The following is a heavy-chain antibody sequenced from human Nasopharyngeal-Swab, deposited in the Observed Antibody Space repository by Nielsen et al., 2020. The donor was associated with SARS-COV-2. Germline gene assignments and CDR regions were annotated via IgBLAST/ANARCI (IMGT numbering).Heavy chain of an antibody. J-gene: IGHJ5*02. CDR3: AREIYDGHHDP. CDR2: IYYGGST. V-gene: IGHV4-59*01. D-gene: IGHD3-3*01. Sequence: RQAPGKGLEWIGYIYYGGSTNYNPSLKSRVTISVDTSKNQFSLKLSSVTAADTAVYYCAREIYDGHHDPWGQGTLVTVSS.